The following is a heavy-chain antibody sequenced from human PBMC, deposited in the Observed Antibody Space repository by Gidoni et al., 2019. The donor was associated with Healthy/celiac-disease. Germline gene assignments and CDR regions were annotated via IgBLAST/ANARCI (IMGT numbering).Heavy chain of an antibody. CDR2: IWYDGSNK. CDR3: AREQPTGDYYYYYGMDV. Sequence: QVQLVESGGGVVQPGRSLRLSCAASGFTFSSYGMHWVRQAPGKGLEWVAVIWYDGSNKYYADSVKGRFTISRDNSKNTLYLQMNSLRAEDTAVYYCAREQPTGDYYYYYGMDVWGQGTTVTVSS. J-gene: IGHJ6*02. V-gene: IGHV3-33*01. CDR1: GFTFSSYG. D-gene: IGHD7-27*01.